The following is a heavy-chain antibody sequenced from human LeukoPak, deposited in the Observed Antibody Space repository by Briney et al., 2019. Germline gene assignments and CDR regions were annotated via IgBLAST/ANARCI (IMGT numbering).Heavy chain of an antibody. CDR1: GFTFSSYA. Sequence: GGSLRLSCAASGFTFSSYAMSWVRQAPGKGLEWVSGISGSGGSTYYADSVKGRFTISRDNSKNTLYLRMTSLRAEDTAVYYCAKDQVWIVVGSFDYWGQGTLVTVSS. V-gene: IGHV3-23*01. D-gene: IGHD3-22*01. J-gene: IGHJ4*02. CDR2: ISGSGGST. CDR3: AKDQVWIVVGSFDY.